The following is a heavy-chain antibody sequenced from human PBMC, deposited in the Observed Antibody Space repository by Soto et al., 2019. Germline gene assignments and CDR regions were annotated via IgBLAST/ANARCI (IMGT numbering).Heavy chain of an antibody. CDR1: GFSLTTSGVG. D-gene: IGHD3-3*01. CDR2: VYWDDDK. Sequence: QITLNESGPTVVRPTETLTLTCRFSGFSLTTSGVGVGWIRQSPGKAPEGLALVYWDDDKRYSASLKSRLTITMDTSKNQVVLTVSDLDPTDTATYYCAHRVLRTVFGLVTTTAIYFDFWGQGTPVAVSS. CDR3: AHRVLRTVFGLVTTTAIYFDF. J-gene: IGHJ4*02. V-gene: IGHV2-5*02.